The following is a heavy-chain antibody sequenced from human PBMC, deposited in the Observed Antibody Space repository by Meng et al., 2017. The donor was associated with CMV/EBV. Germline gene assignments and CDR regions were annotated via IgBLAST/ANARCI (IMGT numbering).Heavy chain of an antibody. CDR3: ARDQDNDFGRPDYYYYGMDV. D-gene: IGHD3-3*01. J-gene: IGHJ6*02. V-gene: IGHV3-15*01. Sequence: GESLKISCAASGFTFSNAWMSWVRQAPGKGLEWVGRIKSKTDGGTTDYAAPVKGRFTISRDDSKNTLYLQMNSLKTEDTAVYYCARDQDNDFGRPDYYYYGMDVWGQGTTVTVSS. CDR1: GFTFSNAW. CDR2: IKSKTDGGTT.